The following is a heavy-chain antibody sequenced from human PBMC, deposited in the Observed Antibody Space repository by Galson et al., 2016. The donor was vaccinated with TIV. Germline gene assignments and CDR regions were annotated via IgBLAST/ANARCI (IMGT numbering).Heavy chain of an antibody. CDR1: GFTFSSFG. D-gene: IGHD2-15*01. CDR3: ASRVVAHTYYFYGMDV. Sequence: SLRLSCAASGFTFSSFGMHWVRQAPGKGLEWVALIRYDGSRRYYADSVKGRFTISRDDSKNTLYLQMNGLRRDDSAVYYCASRVVAHTYYFYGMDVWGQGTTVTVSS. J-gene: IGHJ6*02. CDR2: IRYDGSRR. V-gene: IGHV3-30*02.